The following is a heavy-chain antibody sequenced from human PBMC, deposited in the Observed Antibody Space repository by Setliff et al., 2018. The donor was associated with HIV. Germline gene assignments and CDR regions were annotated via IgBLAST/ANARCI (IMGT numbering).Heavy chain of an antibody. Sequence: PSETLSLTCSVSGVSTSSSTYYWGWIRQPPGKGLEWIGYIFYTGSTYYNPSLKSRLTISVDTSKNQFSLKLTSVTAADTAVYYCARGTVITYFYDSSGSFDYWGQGTLVTVSS. V-gene: IGHV4-39*01. CDR1: GVSTSSSTYY. CDR2: IFYTGST. J-gene: IGHJ4*02. D-gene: IGHD3-22*01. CDR3: ARGTVITYFYDSSGSFDY.